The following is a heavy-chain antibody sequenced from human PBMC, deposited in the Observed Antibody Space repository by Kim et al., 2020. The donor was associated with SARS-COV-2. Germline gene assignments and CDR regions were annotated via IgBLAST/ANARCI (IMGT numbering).Heavy chain of an antibody. CDR3: AKDFYRGSGVFDY. D-gene: IGHD3-10*01. Sequence: AGSVTGRVTISRDNSKHTLFMQTNRLRAEDTAVYYCAKDFYRGSGVFDYWSQGTLVTVSS. V-gene: IGHV3-23*03. J-gene: IGHJ4*02.